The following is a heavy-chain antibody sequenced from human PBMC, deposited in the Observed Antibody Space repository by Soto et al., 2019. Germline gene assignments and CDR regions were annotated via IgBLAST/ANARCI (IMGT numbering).Heavy chain of an antibody. CDR2: ISTDNGNT. D-gene: IGHD3-22*01. J-gene: IGHJ3*02. V-gene: IGHV1-18*01. Sequence: GASVKVSCKASGYTFTSSGISWVRQAPGQGLEWMGWISTDNGNTKYAQHLQGRVSMTTDTSTNTAYMDLSSLRSEDTAVYYCATLNDYDSSQDAFDIWGHGTMVTVSS. CDR3: ATLNDYDSSQDAFDI. CDR1: GYTFTSSG.